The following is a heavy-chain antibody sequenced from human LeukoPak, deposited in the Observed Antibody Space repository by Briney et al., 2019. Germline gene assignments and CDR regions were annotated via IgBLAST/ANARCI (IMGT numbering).Heavy chain of an antibody. CDR1: GGSISSYY. CDR2: IYTSGST. CDR3: ARDDCSSTSCYTGYFDY. Sequence: PSETLSLTCTVSGGSISSYYWSWIRQPAGKGLEWIGRIYTSGSTNYNPSLKSRVTMSVDTSKNQFSLKLSSVTAADTAVYYCARDDCSSTSCYTGYFDYWGQGTLVTVSS. D-gene: IGHD2-2*02. V-gene: IGHV4-4*07. J-gene: IGHJ4*02.